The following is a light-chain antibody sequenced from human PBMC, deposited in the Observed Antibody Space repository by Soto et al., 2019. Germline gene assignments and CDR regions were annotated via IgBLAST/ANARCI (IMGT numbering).Light chain of an antibody. CDR3: GSYTSSSTLYV. CDR1: SSDIGGYNY. V-gene: IGLV2-14*01. Sequence: QSVLTQPASVSGSPGQSITISCAGTSSDIGGYNYVSWYQQHPGKAPKVMIYEVSNRPSGVSNRFSGSKSGNTASLTISGLQAEDEADYYCGSYTSSSTLYVFGSGTKVTV. J-gene: IGLJ1*01. CDR2: EVS.